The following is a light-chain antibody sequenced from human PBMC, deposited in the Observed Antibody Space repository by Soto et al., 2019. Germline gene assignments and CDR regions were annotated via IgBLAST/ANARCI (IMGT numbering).Light chain of an antibody. V-gene: IGKV1-39*01. CDR3: QQSYDSPVT. CDR2: AAS. J-gene: IGKJ5*01. CDR1: QSISNF. Sequence: DIQMTQSPSSLSASVGDRVTITCRASQSISNFLSWYQHRPGKAPKLLIYAASTLQSGVPSRFSGSGSGTDFTLTISSVQPEDFAAYYCQQSYDSPVTFGQGTRLE.